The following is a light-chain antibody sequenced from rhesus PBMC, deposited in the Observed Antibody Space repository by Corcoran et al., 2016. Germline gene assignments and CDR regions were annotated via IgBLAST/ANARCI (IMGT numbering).Light chain of an antibody. CDR1: QGISNY. Sequence: DIQMTQSPSSLSASVGDTVTFTCRASQGISNYLAWYQQQTGKAPKPLIYYASNLESGVPSRFSGSGSGTDFTLTISNLEPEDVGLYPCYPHCSGYSFGQGTKVEI. CDR2: YAS. J-gene: IGKJ2*01. CDR3: YPHCSGYS. V-gene: IGKV1-37*01.